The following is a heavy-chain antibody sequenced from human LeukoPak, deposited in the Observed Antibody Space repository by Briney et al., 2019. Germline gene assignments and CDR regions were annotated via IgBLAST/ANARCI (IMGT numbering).Heavy chain of an antibody. CDR2: IYYSGST. J-gene: IGHJ4*02. CDR1: GGSISSYY. Sequence: PSETLSLTCTVSGGSISSYYWSWIRQPPGKGLEWIGYIYYSGSTNYNPSLKSRVTISVDTSKNQFSLKLSSVTAADTAVYYCARGLGPMDYFDYWGQGTLVTVSS. V-gene: IGHV4-59*01. D-gene: IGHD3-10*01. CDR3: ARGLGPMDYFDY.